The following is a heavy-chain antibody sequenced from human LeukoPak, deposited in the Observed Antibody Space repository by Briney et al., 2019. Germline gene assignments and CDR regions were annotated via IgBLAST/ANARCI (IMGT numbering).Heavy chain of an antibody. J-gene: IGHJ4*02. V-gene: IGHV3-30*02. CDR2: IRYDGIHE. D-gene: IGHD4/OR15-4a*01. CDR3: AKDRQDYGAF. CDR1: GFTFSSYG. Sequence: GRSLRLSCAASGFTFSSYGMHWVRQAPGKGLEWVAFIRYDGIHEFYADSVKGRFTISRDNSKNTLFLQMNSLRVEDAAVYYCAKDRQDYGAFWGQGALVTVSS.